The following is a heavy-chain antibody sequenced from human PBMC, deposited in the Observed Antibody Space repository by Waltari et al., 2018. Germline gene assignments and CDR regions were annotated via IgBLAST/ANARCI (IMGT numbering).Heavy chain of an antibody. J-gene: IGHJ6*02. Sequence: EVQLVESGGVLVHPGGSLRLSCAASGFTFSNFWMHWVRQAPGKGLVWVSRIDSGGSDTSYAGSVKGRFTISRDNAKNSVYLQMNSLRAEDTAVYYCARDQYFSRSYYGMDVWGQGTTVTVS. CDR1: GFTFSNFW. CDR3: ARDQYFSRSYYGMDV. V-gene: IGHV3-74*01. CDR2: IDSGGSDT. D-gene: IGHD3-9*01.